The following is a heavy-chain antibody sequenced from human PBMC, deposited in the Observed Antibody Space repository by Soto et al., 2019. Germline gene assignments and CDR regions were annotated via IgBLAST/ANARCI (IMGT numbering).Heavy chain of an antibody. V-gene: IGHV3-23*01. Sequence: GGSLRLSCAASGFTFSSYAMSRVRQAPGRGLEWVSCITGSGGGTYYADSVKGRFTISRDNSKDTLFLQMNSLRAEDTAVYYCAKAGRLVINWFDPWGQGTLVTVSS. CDR2: ITGSGGGT. CDR3: AKAGRLVINWFDP. CDR1: GFTFSSYA. D-gene: IGHD2-21*01. J-gene: IGHJ5*02.